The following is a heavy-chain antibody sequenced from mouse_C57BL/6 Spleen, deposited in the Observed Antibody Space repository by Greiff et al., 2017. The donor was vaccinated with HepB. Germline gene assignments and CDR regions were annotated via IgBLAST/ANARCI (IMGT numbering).Heavy chain of an antibody. D-gene: IGHD3-1*01. CDR3: ARGGTSGFGY. V-gene: IGHV1-54*01. CDR2: INPGSGGT. Sequence: QVQLQQSGAELVRPGTSVKVSCKASGYAFTNYLIEWVKQRPGQGLEWIGVINPGSGGTNYNEKFKGKVTLTADKSSSTAYMQLRSLTSEDSAVYFWARGGTSGFGYWGQGTLVTVSA. J-gene: IGHJ3*01. CDR1: GYAFTNYL.